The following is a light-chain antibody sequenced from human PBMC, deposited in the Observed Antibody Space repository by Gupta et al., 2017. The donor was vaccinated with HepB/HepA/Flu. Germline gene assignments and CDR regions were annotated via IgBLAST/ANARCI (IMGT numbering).Light chain of an antibody. J-gene: IGKJ3*01. Sequence: EIVLTQSPGTLSLSPGERATLSCRASQSVSSSYLAWYQQKPGQAPRLLIYGASSRDTGIPDRFSGSGYGTDFTLTISRREPEDFAVYYCQQYGSSPPFTFGHGTKVDIK. V-gene: IGKV3-20*01. CDR3: QQYGSSPPFT. CDR2: GAS. CDR1: QSVSSSY.